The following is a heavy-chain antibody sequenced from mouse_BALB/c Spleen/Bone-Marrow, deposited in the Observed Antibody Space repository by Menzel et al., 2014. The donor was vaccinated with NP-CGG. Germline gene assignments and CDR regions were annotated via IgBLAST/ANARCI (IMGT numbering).Heavy chain of an antibody. J-gene: IGHJ2*01. CDR2: IWNGGST. D-gene: IGHD1-1*01. CDR1: GFSLSRYN. V-gene: IGHV2-6-4*01. Sequence: QVQLQQSGPGLVAPSQSLSITCTVSGFSLSRYNVHWVRQPPGKGLEWLGMIWNGGSTDYNSALKSRLSISKDNSKSQVFLKMNSLQTDDTAMYYRARNYYGIPYYFDYWGQGTTLTVSS. CDR3: ARNYYGIPYYFDY.